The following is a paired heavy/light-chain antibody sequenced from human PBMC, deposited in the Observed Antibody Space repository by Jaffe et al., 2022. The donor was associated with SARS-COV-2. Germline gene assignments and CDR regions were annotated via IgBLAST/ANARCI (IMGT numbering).Heavy chain of an antibody. CDR2: IRNRANYYAT. Sequence: EVQLVESGGGLVQPGGSLKLSCAASGFTFSDSTIHWVRQASGKGLEWVGRIRNRANYYATAYAAPVGGRFTISRDDSKNTAYLQMDSLKIEDTAVYFCTRRHGYNPIFYYDVWGRGALVTVSS. CDR3: TRRHGYNPIFYYDV. V-gene: IGHV3-73*02. CDR1: GFTFSDST. J-gene: IGHJ2*01. D-gene: IGHD5-12*01.
Light chain of an antibody. CDR1: DLGDKY. CDR2: QDT. V-gene: IGLV3-1*01. Sequence: SYGLAQPPSVSVSPGQTASITCSGVDLGDKYACWYQQKPGQSPVLVIYQDTVRPSGIPERFSGSNSGSTATLTISGTQPMDEADYYCQAWDSSNSIIFGGGTKLTVL. J-gene: IGLJ2*01. CDR3: QAWDSSNSII.